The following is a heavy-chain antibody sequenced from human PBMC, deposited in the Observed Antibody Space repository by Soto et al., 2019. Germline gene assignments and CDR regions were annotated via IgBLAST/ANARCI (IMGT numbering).Heavy chain of an antibody. Sequence: QLQLQESGPGLVKPSETLSLTCTVSGGSISSSNYHWGWIRQPPGKGLEWIGSMYYSGSTYYNPSLQSRVTISVDTSKNQFYLKLTSVTAADTAVYHCARHVGTSPPGSWGQGTLVTVSS. J-gene: IGHJ4*02. CDR2: MYYSGST. D-gene: IGHD1-26*01. CDR1: GGSISSSNYH. V-gene: IGHV4-39*01. CDR3: ARHVGTSPPGS.